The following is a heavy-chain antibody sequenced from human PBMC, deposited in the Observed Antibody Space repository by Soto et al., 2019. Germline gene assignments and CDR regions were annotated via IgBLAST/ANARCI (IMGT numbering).Heavy chain of an antibody. J-gene: IGHJ4*02. CDR3: AKSRYSDSSGDFYDY. D-gene: IGHD3-22*01. CDR2: IGGSGRTT. CDR1: AFTFNNYA. V-gene: IGHV3-23*01. Sequence: EVQLLESGGGVVQPGGSLSLSCAASAFTFNNYAMSWVRQAPGKGLEWVSGIGGSGRTTYYADSVKGRFTISRDNSNNTLFLQMNSLRAEDTAVYYCAKSRYSDSSGDFYDYWGQGTLVTVSS.